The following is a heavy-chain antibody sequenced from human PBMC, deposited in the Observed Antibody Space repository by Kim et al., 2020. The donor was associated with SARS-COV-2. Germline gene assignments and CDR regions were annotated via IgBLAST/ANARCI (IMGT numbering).Heavy chain of an antibody. V-gene: IGHV4-31*03. D-gene: IGHD3-16*01. J-gene: IGHJ4*02. CDR3: ARPLRGGVGGGLS. CDR1: GGSISNGGFY. CDR2: IYSTGSP. Sequence: SETLSLTCSVSGGSISNGGFYWTWIRQHPGKGLEWIGYIYSTGSPYYNASLRSRASISIDKSKNQFSLRLSSVTAADTAIYYCARPLRGGVGGGLSWGQGTLVTVSS.